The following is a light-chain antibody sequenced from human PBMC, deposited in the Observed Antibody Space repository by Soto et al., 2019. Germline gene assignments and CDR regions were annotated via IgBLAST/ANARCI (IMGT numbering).Light chain of an antibody. CDR3: QKYNSAAIT. CDR2: DAS. Sequence: EIVLTQSPATLSLSPGERATLSCRASQSVSSNLAWYQQKPGQAPRLLIYDASTRATGVPARFSGSGSGTDFTLTISSLQPEDVATYYCQKYNSAAITFGQGTRLEIK. CDR1: QSVSSN. J-gene: IGKJ5*01. V-gene: IGKV3-15*01.